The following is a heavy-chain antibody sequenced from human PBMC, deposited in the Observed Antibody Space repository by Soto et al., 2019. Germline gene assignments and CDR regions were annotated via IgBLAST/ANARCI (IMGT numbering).Heavy chain of an antibody. CDR3: ARLEGLATISYYFDF. J-gene: IGHJ4*02. CDR1: DDSINSDKYY. D-gene: IGHD3-9*01. CDR2: IYYRGNA. Sequence: QLQLQESGPGLVKPSETLSLTCSVSDDSINSDKYYWGWIRQPPGKGLEWIGSIYYRGNAYYNPSLQTRATISLDKSKSQFSLKLNSVTDADSAVYFCARLEGLATISYYFDFWGPGALVTVSS. V-gene: IGHV4-39*01.